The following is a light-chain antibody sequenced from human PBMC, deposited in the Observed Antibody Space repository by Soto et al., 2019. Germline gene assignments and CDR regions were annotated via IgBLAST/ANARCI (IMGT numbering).Light chain of an antibody. CDR3: QAWDSSTVV. J-gene: IGLJ2*01. V-gene: IGLV1-47*01. CDR2: RIT. CDR1: SSNIGRNY. Sequence: QSALTQPPSASGTPGQRVTISCSGNSSNIGRNYVNWYQVFPGTAPKLLIYRITQRPSGVPDRVSASKSGTSASLAISGLRPEDEADYYCQAWDSSTVVFGGGTKVTVL.